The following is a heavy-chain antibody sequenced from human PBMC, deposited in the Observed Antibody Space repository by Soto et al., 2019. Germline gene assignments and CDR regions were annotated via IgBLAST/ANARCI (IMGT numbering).Heavy chain of an antibody. V-gene: IGHV3-23*01. D-gene: IGHD6-6*01. CDR1: GFTFSSYA. J-gene: IGHJ6*03. CDR2: ISGSGGST. CDR3: AKSIGEIAARPVLTYYYMDV. Sequence: PGGSLRLACAASGFTFSSYAMSWVRQAPGKGLEWVSAISGSGGSTYYADSVKGRFTISRDNSKNTLYLQMNSLRAEDTAVYYCAKSIGEIAARPVLTYYYMDVWGKGTTVTVSS.